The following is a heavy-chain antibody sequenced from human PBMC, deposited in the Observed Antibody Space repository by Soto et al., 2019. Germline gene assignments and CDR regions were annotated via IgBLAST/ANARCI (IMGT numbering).Heavy chain of an antibody. CDR1: GFTFSSYG. J-gene: IGHJ3*02. CDR2: ISYDGSNK. V-gene: IGHV3-30*18. CDR3: AKVAVAGPGAFDI. Sequence: QVQLVESGGGVVQPGRSLRLSCAASGFTFSSYGMHWLRQAPGKGLEWVAVISYDGSNKYYADSVKGRFTISRDNSKNTLYLQMNSLRAEDTAVYYCAKVAVAGPGAFDIWGQGTMVTVSS. D-gene: IGHD6-19*01.